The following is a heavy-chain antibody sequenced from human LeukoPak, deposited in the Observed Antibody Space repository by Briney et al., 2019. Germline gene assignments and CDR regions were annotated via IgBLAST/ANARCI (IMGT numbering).Heavy chain of an antibody. CDR2: ISGSGGST. CDR3: ARHYCSSTSCYTSSWFDP. V-gene: IGHV3-23*01. CDR1: GFTFSSYA. J-gene: IGHJ5*02. Sequence: GGSLRLSXAASGFTFSSYAMSWVRQAPGKGLEWVSAISGSGGSTYYADSVKGRFTISRDNAKSSLYLQMNSLRAEDTAVYYCARHYCSSTSCYTSSWFDPWGQGTLVTVSS. D-gene: IGHD2-2*02.